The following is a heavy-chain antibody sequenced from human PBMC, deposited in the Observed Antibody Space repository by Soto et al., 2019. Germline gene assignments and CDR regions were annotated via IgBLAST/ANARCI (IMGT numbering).Heavy chain of an antibody. J-gene: IGHJ6*03. CDR3: ARDSVPAAMGAGGYYYYMDV. V-gene: IGHV1-18*01. D-gene: IGHD2-2*01. CDR2: ISAYNGNT. CDR1: GYTFTSYG. Sequence: ASVKVSCKASGYTFTSYGISWVRQAPGQGLEWMGWISAYNGNTNYAQKLQGRVTMTTDTSTSTAYMELRSLRSDDTAVYYCARDSVPAAMGAGGYYYYMDVWGKGTTVTVSS.